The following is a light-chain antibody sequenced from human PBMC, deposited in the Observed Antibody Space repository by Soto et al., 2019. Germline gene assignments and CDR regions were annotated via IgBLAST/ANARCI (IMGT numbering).Light chain of an antibody. J-gene: IGKJ4*01. Sequence: DIQLTQSPSFLSASVGDRVTITCRASQGMYSYLAWYQQQPGKAPKLLIYAASTLQSGVPSRFSGSGSGKEFALTISSLQPEDFATYYCQQLKSYPPTFGGGTKVEIK. CDR1: QGMYSY. CDR2: AAS. CDR3: QQLKSYPPT. V-gene: IGKV1-9*01.